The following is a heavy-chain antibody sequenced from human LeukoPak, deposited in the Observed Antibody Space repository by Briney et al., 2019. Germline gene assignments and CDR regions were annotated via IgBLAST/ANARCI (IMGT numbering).Heavy chain of an antibody. V-gene: IGHV3-23*01. CDR2: ISGSGGST. Sequence: PGGSLRLSCAASGFTFSSYAMSWVRQAPGKGLEWVSAISGSGGSTYYADSVKGRFTISRDNSKNTLYLQMNSPRAEDTAVYYCAKDRGLRYFDWLEGDYWGQGTLVTVSS. CDR3: AKDRGLRYFDWLEGDY. D-gene: IGHD3-9*01. J-gene: IGHJ4*02. CDR1: GFTFSSYA.